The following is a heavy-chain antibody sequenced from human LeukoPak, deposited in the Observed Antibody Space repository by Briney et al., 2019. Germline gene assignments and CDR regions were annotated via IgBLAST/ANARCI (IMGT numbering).Heavy chain of an antibody. CDR1: GGSISSYY. V-gene: IGHV4-4*07. J-gene: IGHJ6*03. CDR2: IHTSGST. Sequence: PSETLSLTCTVSGGSISSYYWSWIRQPAGKGLEWIGRIHTSGSTNYNPSLKSRVTMSVDTSKNQFSLRLSSVTAADTAVSYCGRYDSSGPTYYYSMDVWGKGTPVTVSS. CDR3: GRYDSSGPTYYYSMDV. D-gene: IGHD3-22*01.